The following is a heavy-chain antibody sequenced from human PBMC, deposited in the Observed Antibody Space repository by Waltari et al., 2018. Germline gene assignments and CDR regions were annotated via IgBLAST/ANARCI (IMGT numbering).Heavy chain of an antibody. J-gene: IGHJ5*02. D-gene: IGHD6-6*01. CDR1: GGSFSGYY. CDR3: VRLESISSDSFDP. Sequence: QVQLQQWGGGLLKPSETLSLTCAVYGGSFSGYYWSWIRQPPGKGLGWIGEINHSGSTNYNPSLLSRVTISRDTSKTQFSLKLNSVTAAYTAVYYCVRLESISSDSFDPWGQGTLVTVSS. V-gene: IGHV4-34*01. CDR2: INHSGST.